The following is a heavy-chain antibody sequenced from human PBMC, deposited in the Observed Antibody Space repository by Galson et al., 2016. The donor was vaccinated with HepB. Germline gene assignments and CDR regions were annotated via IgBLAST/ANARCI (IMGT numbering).Heavy chain of an antibody. CDR2: ISGTHSST. V-gene: IGHV3-23*01. J-gene: IGHJ1*01. Sequence: SLRLSCAASGFAFSSYAMNWVRQAPGKGLEWVSGISGTHSSTYYADSVKGRFIISRDDSKNTLYLQMNNLSPADTATYYCAKPKAAREYFQHWGQGALVTASS. D-gene: IGHD6-13*01. CDR1: GFAFSSYA. CDR3: AKPKAAREYFQH.